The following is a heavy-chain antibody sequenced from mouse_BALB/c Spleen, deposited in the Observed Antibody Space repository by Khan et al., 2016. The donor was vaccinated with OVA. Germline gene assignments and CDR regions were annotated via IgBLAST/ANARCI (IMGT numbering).Heavy chain of an antibody. D-gene: IGHD1-1*01. CDR2: ISSGGNYT. Sequence: QLEESGGALVQPGGSLKLSCAASGFTFSNYAMSWVRQTPEKRLEWVATISSGGNYTYYPDSVKGRFTISRDNAKSTLYLQMSSLRSEDTAMFYCTRPPITTVVATSYWFFDVWGAGTTVTVSS. V-gene: IGHV5-9-3*01. CDR3: TRPPITTVVATSYWFFDV. CDR1: GFTFSNYA. J-gene: IGHJ1*01.